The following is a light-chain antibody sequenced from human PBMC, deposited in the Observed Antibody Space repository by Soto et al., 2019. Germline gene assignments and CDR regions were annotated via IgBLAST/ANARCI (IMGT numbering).Light chain of an antibody. CDR3: QQRNNWPLT. Sequence: ILMTQPLATLSVSPGERATLSCRASQSILSNLAWYQHKPGQPPRLLIYGASTRATGIPARFSGSGSGTEFTLTISSLQSEDFAVYYCQQRNNWPLTFGGGTKVDI. J-gene: IGKJ4*02. CDR2: GAS. CDR1: QSILSN. V-gene: IGKV3-15*01.